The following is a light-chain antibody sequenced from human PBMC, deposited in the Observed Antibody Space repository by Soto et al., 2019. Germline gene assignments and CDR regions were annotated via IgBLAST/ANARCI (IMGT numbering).Light chain of an antibody. CDR1: SSDVGGYNY. J-gene: IGLJ2*01. CDR2: DVS. Sequence: QSVLTQPASVSGSPGQSITISCTGTSSDVGGYNYVSWYQQHPGKAPKLMIYDVSHRPSGVSNRFSGSKSGNTASLTTSGLQAEDEADYHCSSYTSSSTVVFGGGTKVTVL. CDR3: SSYTSSSTVV. V-gene: IGLV2-14*01.